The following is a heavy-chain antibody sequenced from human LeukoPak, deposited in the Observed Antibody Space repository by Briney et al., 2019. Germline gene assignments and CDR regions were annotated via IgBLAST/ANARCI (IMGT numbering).Heavy chain of an antibody. CDR3: ARVDTAEWYFDL. CDR1: GYTFTSYD. CDR2: MNPNSGNT. V-gene: IGHV1-8*01. Sequence: ASVKVSCKASGYTFTSYDINWVRQATGQGLEWMGWMNPNSGNTGYAQKSQGRVTMTRNTSISTAYMELSSLRSEDTAVYYCARVDTAEWYFDLWGRGTLVTVSS. D-gene: IGHD5-18*01. J-gene: IGHJ2*01.